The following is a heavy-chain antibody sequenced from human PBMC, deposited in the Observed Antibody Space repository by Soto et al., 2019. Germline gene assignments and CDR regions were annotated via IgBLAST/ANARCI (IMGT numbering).Heavy chain of an antibody. CDR3: ARENGYFDY. CDR2: ISAYNANA. CDR1: GYTVRNFG. J-gene: IGHJ4*02. Sequence: QIQLLQSGAEVKKPGASVKVTCKASGYTVRNFGISWVRHAPGQGLEWMGWISAYNANANYAQKFQGRLTMTAYTSTSTAYMELRSLMSDETAVYYCARENGYFDYWGQGIMVTVSS. V-gene: IGHV1-18*01. D-gene: IGHD2-8*01.